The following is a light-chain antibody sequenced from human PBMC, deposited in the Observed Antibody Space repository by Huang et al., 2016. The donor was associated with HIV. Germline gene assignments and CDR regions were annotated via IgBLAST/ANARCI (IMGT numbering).Light chain of an antibody. Sequence: IVITQSPLSLPVTPGDPASISCRSSQSLLHSHGYHYLDWYRQKPGQAPQLLISLSSIRASGGPDRFSGSGSVTDFTLKISRVEAEDVGIYFCMQALQTPRTFGQGTRLEIK. V-gene: IGKV2-28*01. CDR2: LSS. J-gene: IGKJ5*01. CDR3: MQALQTPRT. CDR1: QSLLHSHGYHY.